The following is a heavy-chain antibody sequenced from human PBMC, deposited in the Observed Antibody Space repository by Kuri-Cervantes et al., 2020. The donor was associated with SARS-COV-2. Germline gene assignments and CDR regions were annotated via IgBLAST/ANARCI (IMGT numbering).Heavy chain of an antibody. CDR3: AKDQGDSYGISYFDY. V-gene: IGHV3-23*01. D-gene: IGHD5-18*01. CDR2: ISGSGGST. CDR1: GFTFSKYT. Sequence: GESLKISCVASGFTFSKYTMNWVRQAPGKALEWVSAISGSGGSTYYADSVKGRFTISRDNSKNTLYLQMNSLRAEDTAVYYCAKDQGDSYGISYFDYWGQGTLVTVSS. J-gene: IGHJ4*02.